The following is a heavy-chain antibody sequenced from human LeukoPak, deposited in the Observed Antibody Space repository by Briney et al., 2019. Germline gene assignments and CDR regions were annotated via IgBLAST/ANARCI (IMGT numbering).Heavy chain of an antibody. CDR2: INYDGSKE. V-gene: IGHV3-30*02. J-gene: IGHJ4*02. Sequence: GGSLRLSCAASGFTVSSNYMSWVRQAPGKGLEWGTFINYDGSKEYYADSVKGRFTISRDSSKNTLYLQMNSLRAEDTAVYYCAREYYDILTGFRPFDYWGQGTLVTVSS. CDR3: AREYYDILTGFRPFDY. CDR1: GFTVSSNY. D-gene: IGHD3-9*01.